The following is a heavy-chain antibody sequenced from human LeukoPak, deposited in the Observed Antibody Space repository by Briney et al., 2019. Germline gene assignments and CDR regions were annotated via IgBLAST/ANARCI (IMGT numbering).Heavy chain of an antibody. CDR3: ATNLPSITAAGYDP. Sequence: GGSLRLSCVGSGFTFSRYWLNWVRQAPGKGLEWVSSISSSSSYIYYADSVKGRFTISRDNAKNSLYLQMNSLRAEDTAVYYCATNLPSITAAGYDPWGQGTLVTVSS. D-gene: IGHD6-13*01. J-gene: IGHJ5*02. V-gene: IGHV3-21*01. CDR2: ISSSSSYI. CDR1: GFTFSRYW.